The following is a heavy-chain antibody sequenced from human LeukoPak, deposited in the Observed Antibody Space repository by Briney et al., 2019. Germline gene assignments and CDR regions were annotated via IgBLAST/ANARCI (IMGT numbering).Heavy chain of an antibody. V-gene: IGHV2-5*01. CDR1: GFSLSRGVG. J-gene: IGHJ4*02. Sequence: SGPTLVKPTQTLTLTCTFSGFSLSRGVGVGWIRQPPGKALEWLALIYWSDDKRYNPSLKTRLSISKDTSKNQVVLTVTDMDPTDTATYYCTYIKGSGYFDPPHFGFWGQGTLVSVSP. CDR3: TYIKGSGYFDPPHFGF. CDR2: IYWSDDK. D-gene: IGHD3-22*01.